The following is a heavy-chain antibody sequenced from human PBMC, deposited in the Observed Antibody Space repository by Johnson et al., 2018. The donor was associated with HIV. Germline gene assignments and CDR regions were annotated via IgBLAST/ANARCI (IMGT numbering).Heavy chain of an antibody. J-gene: IGHJ3*02. D-gene: IGHD3-10*01. Sequence: VQLVESGGGVVRPGGSLTLSCEASAFTFDDYGMSWVRQGPGKGPEWVSGITWNGESTGYAESVKGRFTIFRDNAKNSTYLEMNSLRVEDTALYYCARNYGSGTYFCNEAFDMWGQGTRVIVSS. V-gene: IGHV3-20*04. CDR2: ITWNGEST. CDR3: ARNYGSGTYFCNEAFDM. CDR1: AFTFDDYG.